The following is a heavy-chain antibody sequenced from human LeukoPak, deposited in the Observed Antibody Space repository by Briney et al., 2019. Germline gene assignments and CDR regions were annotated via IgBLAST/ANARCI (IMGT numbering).Heavy chain of an antibody. CDR2: IRYDESTK. J-gene: IGHJ4*02. D-gene: IGHD2-2*01. Sequence: PGGSLRLSCAASGFTFSSYGMHWVRQAPGKGLEWVAFIRYDESTKFYADSVKGRFTISRDNSKTTLYLQMNSLRVEDTAVYYCAKDLPDAYFDYWREGPLVTVSS. V-gene: IGHV3-30*02. CDR3: AKDLPDAYFDY. CDR1: GFTFSSYG.